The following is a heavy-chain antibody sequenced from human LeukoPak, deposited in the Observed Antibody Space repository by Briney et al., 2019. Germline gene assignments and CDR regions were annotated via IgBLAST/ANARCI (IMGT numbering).Heavy chain of an antibody. Sequence: ASVKVSCKASGGTFSSYAISWVRQAPGQGLEWMGGIIPIFGTANYAQKFQGRVTITTDESTSTAYMELSSLRSEDTAVYYCARSRSRVTYFFDYWGQETLVTVSS. CDR2: IIPIFGTA. V-gene: IGHV1-69*05. J-gene: IGHJ4*02. D-gene: IGHD3-16*01. CDR1: GGTFSSYA. CDR3: ARSRSRVTYFFDY.